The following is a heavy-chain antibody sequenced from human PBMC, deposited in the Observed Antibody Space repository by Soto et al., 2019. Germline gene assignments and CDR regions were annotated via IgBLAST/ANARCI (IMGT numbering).Heavy chain of an antibody. J-gene: IGHJ4*02. D-gene: IGHD5-18*01. Sequence: ASVKVSCKASGGTFSSYAISWVRQAPGQGLEWMGGIIPIFGTANYAQKFQGRVTITADESTSTAYMELSSLRSEDTAVYYCARADSYGPQVDYWGQGTLVTVSS. V-gene: IGHV1-69*13. CDR2: IIPIFGTA. CDR3: ARADSYGPQVDY. CDR1: GGTFSSYA.